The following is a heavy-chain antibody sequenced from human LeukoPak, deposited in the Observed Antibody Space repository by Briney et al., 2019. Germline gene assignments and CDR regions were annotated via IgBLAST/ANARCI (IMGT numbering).Heavy chain of an antibody. J-gene: IGHJ4*02. CDR2: IYYSGST. D-gene: IGHD5-24*01. CDR3: ARYRGTYGYYFDY. V-gene: IGHV4-59*01. CDR1: GGSISSYY. Sequence: SETLSLTCAVSGGSISSYYWSWIRQPPGKGLEWIGYIYYSGSTNYNPSLKSRVTISVDTSKNQFSLKLSSVTAADTAVYYCARYRGTYGYYFDYWGQGKLVIVSS.